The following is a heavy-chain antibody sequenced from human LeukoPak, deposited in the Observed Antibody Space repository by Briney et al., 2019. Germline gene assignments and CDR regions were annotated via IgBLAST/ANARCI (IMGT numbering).Heavy chain of an antibody. Sequence: ASVKVSCKASGYTFTTYYMYWVRQAPGQGLEWMGIISLGVGSTNYAQKFQGRITMTRDMSTSTVYMDLSSLRSEDTAVYYCATGTGWELGDYYWGQGTLVTVSS. CDR1: GYTFTTYY. D-gene: IGHD1-26*01. CDR2: ISLGVGST. V-gene: IGHV1-46*01. CDR3: ATGTGWELGDYY. J-gene: IGHJ4*02.